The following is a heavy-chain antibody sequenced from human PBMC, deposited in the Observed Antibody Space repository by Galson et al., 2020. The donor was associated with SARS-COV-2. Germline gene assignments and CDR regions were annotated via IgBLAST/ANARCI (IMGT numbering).Heavy chain of an antibody. V-gene: IGHV4-39*01. D-gene: IGHD3-10*01. J-gene: IGHJ5*02. CDR1: GGSLSSTGYY. CDR3: ARQDDSGRQFDP. Sequence: SETLSLTCTVSGGSLSSTGYYWGWIRQPPGKGLEWLASIYYSGSTYYNPSLKSRVTISVDTSKNQFSLKMISVTAADTAVYYCARQDDSGRQFDPWGHGTLLTVSS. CDR2: IYYSGST.